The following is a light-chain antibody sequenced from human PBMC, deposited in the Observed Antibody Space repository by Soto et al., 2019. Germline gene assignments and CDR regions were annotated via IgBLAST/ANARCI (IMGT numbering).Light chain of an antibody. J-gene: IGKJ5*01. CDR2: GAS. CDR1: QSVSSTY. CDR3: QKYGSSPPRT. V-gene: IGKV3-20*01. Sequence: EIVLTQSPGTLSLSPGERATLSCRASQSVSSTYLAWYQQKPGQAPRPLIYGASSRATGIPDRFSGSGSGTDFTLTISKLDPEDFAVSYFQKYGSSPPRTFGQGTGLEMK.